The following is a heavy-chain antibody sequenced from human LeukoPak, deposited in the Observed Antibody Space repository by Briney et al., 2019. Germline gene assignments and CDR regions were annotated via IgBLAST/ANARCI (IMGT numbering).Heavy chain of an antibody. D-gene: IGHD4-17*01. V-gene: IGHV1-18*01. CDR2: ISAYNGNT. CDR3: ARDRVGGDLTGESLY. Sequence: ASVKVSCKASGYPFDNFGLTWVRQAPGHGLEWMGWISAYNGNTHHAQKFWDRLTLTTDTSTSTAYLELRSLKSDDTAVYYCARDRVGGDLTGESLYWGQGTLVTVSS. J-gene: IGHJ4*02. CDR1: GYPFDNFG.